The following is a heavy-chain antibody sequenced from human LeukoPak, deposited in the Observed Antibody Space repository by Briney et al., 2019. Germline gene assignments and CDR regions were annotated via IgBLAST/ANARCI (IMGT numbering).Heavy chain of an antibody. CDR2: ISSSSSYI. V-gene: IGHV3-21*01. CDR3: ARDWRAVGATDLDY. J-gene: IGHJ4*02. CDR1: GFTFSSYS. D-gene: IGHD1-26*01. Sequence: GGSLRLSCAASGFTFSSYSINWVRQAPGKGLEWVSSISSSSSYIYYADSVKGRFTISRDNAKNSLYLQMNSLRAEDTAVYYCARDWRAVGATDLDYWGQGTLVTVSS.